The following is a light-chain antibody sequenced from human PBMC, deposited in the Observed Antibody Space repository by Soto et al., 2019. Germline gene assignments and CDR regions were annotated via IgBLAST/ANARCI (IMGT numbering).Light chain of an antibody. Sequence: QSALTQPASVSGSPGQSITISCTGTSSDDGGYDYVSWYQQHPGKAPKLMIYDVSNRPSGVSNRFSGSKSGNTASLTISGLQAEDESDYYCSSYTSSSTPLVFGTGTKLTVL. CDR3: SSYTSSSTPLV. CDR2: DVS. J-gene: IGLJ1*01. CDR1: SSDDGGYDY. V-gene: IGLV2-14*01.